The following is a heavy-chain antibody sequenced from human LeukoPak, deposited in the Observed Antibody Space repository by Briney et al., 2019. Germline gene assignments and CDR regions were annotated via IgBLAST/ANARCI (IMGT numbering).Heavy chain of an antibody. D-gene: IGHD5-24*01. Sequence: PGGSLRLSCAASGFTFSSCGMHWVRQAPGKGLEWVAVIWYDGTNKYYADSVKGRFTISRDNSKNTLYLQMNSLGAEDTAVYYCARGRDGYNWIDYWGQGTLVTVSS. V-gene: IGHV3-33*01. CDR3: ARGRDGYNWIDY. CDR1: GFTFSSCG. J-gene: IGHJ4*02. CDR2: IWYDGTNK.